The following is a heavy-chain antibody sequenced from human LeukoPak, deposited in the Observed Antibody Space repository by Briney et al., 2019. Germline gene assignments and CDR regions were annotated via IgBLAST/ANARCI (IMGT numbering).Heavy chain of an antibody. J-gene: IGHJ6*02. CDR3: ARADV. V-gene: IGHV3-7*01. CDR2: IKQDGSEK. Sequence: GGSLRLSCAASGFTFSSYSMNWVRQAPGKGLEWVANIKQDGSEKYYVDSVKGQFTISRDNAKNSLYLQMNSLRAEDTAVYYCARADVWGQGTTVTVSS. CDR1: GFTFSSYS.